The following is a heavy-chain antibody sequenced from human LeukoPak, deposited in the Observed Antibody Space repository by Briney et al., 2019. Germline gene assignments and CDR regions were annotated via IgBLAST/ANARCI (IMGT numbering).Heavy chain of an antibody. CDR1: GYTFSKHE. Sequence: TGGSLRLSCAASGYTFSKHEMVWVRQAPGKGLEWISYISADGSTTYYADSVRGRFTISRDNAKNSLSVQMIRLRAEDTALYYCARARGPNLWGQGTLVTVSS. CDR3: ARARGPNL. V-gene: IGHV3-48*03. CDR2: ISADGSTT. J-gene: IGHJ5*02.